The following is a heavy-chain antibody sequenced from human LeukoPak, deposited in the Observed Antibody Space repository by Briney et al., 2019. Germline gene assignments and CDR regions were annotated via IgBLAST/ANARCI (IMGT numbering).Heavy chain of an antibody. CDR1: GYTFTSYG. CDR2: ISVYNGNT. V-gene: IGHV1-18*01. D-gene: IGHD3-3*01. Sequence: GASVKVSCKASGYTFTSYGISWVRQARGQGLEWMGWISVYNGNTNYAQKLQGRVTMTTDTSTSTAYMELRSLRSDDTAVYYCARGTDFWSAAGYYYMDVWGKGTTVTVSS. CDR3: ARGTDFWSAAGYYYMDV. J-gene: IGHJ6*03.